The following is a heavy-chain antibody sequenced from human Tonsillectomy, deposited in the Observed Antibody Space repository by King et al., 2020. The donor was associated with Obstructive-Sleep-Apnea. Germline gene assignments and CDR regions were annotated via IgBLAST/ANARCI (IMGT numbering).Heavy chain of an antibody. J-gene: IGHJ3*01. CDR3: ARSPHDDILTGYYNRPFDV. Sequence: VQLQESGPGLVKPSETLSLTCTVSGGSISNYYWSWIRQPPGKGLESIGYINYSGSTKYNPSLKSRVTISVDTSKNQFSLKLTSVTAADTAVYYCARSPHDDILTGYYNRPFDVWGQGTMVTVSS. CDR1: GGSISNYY. V-gene: IGHV4-59*08. CDR2: INYSGST. D-gene: IGHD3-9*01.